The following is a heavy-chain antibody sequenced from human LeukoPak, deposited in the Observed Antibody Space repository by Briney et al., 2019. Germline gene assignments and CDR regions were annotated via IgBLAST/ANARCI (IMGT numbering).Heavy chain of an antibody. J-gene: IGHJ3*02. CDR2: IYYSGST. Sequence: SETLSLTCTVSGGSISSSSYYWGWIRQPPGKGLEWIGSIYYSGSTYYNPSLKSRVTISVDTSKNQFSLKLSSVTAADTAVYYCASSRTGYSSGWTAFDIWGQGTMVTVSS. V-gene: IGHV4-39*07. CDR3: ASSRTGYSSGWTAFDI. CDR1: GGSISSSSYY. D-gene: IGHD6-19*01.